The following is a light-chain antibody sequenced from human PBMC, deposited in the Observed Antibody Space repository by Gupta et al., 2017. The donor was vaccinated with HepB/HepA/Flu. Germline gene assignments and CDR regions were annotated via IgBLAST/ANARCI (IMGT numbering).Light chain of an antibody. CDR3: MQALQTPPMCS. J-gene: IGKJ2*04. CDR2: LTS. Sequence: DIVMTQSPLSLPVTPGEPASISCRSSQSLLHSNGYIYLDWYLQKPGQSPQLLIYLTSIRASGVPDRFSGSGEGTDFTLKISRGEAEDVGVYYCMQALQTPPMCSFGQGTKLEIK. CDR1: QSLLHSNGYIY. V-gene: IGKV2-28*01.